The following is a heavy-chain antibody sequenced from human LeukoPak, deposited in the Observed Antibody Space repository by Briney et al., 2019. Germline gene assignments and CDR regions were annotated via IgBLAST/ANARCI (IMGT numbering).Heavy chain of an antibody. D-gene: IGHD6-13*01. CDR1: GFTFSSCW. V-gene: IGHV3-9*01. CDR3: AKDLPAAATGLHY. Sequence: PGGSLSLSCAASGFTFSSCWMNWVRQAPGKGLEWVSGISWNSGTIDYVDSVKGRFTISRDNAKKSLYLQMNSLRAEDTALYYCAKDLPAAATGLHYWGQGTLVTVSS. J-gene: IGHJ4*02. CDR2: ISWNSGTI.